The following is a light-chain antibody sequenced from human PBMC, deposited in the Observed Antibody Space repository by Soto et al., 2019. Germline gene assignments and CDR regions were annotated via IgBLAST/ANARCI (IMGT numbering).Light chain of an antibody. Sequence: EIVLTQSPGTLSLSPGERATLYCRASQSVSSSYLAWYQQKPGQAPRLLIYGASSRATGIPDRFSSSGSGYDFTLTIRGLEPDDFAVYYCQQYGSAPVTFGPGTKVDIK. CDR2: GAS. J-gene: IGKJ3*01. CDR1: QSVSSSY. V-gene: IGKV3-20*01. CDR3: QQYGSAPVT.